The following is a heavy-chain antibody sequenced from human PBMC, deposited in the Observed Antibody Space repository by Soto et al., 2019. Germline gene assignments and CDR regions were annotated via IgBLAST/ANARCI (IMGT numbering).Heavy chain of an antibody. Sequence: SETLSLTCTVSGGSISSSSYYWGWIRQPPGKGLEWIGSIYYSGSTYYNPSLKSRVTISVDTSKNQFSLKLSSVTAAETAVYYCVREMAYAFDIWGQGTMVTVSS. J-gene: IGHJ3*02. D-gene: IGHD5-12*01. CDR3: VREMAYAFDI. CDR2: IYYSGST. CDR1: GGSISSSSYY. V-gene: IGHV4-39*02.